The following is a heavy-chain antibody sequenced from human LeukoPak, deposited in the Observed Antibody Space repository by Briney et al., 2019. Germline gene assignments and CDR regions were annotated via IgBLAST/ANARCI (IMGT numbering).Heavy chain of an antibody. Sequence: GASVTVSCTASVGTFSSHGLSWVRQAPGQGLEWMGGIIPIFDSTNYAQNFQGRVTITMDESTSTAYMELSSLRTDDTAVYYCARRWPHSSGYYLFDYWGQGTLVTVSS. D-gene: IGHD3-22*01. CDR1: VGTFSSHG. J-gene: IGHJ4*02. CDR3: ARRWPHSSGYYLFDY. V-gene: IGHV1-69*05. CDR2: IIPIFDST.